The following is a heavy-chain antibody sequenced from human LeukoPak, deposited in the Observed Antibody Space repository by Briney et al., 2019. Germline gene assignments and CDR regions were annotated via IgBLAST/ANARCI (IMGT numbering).Heavy chain of an antibody. V-gene: IGHV4-4*09. D-gene: IGHD2/OR15-2a*01. CDR3: ARHNRANSTQAHYFDY. CDR2: IYTSGST. Sequence: PSETLSLTSTVSGGSISSYYWSWIRQPPGKGLEWIGYIYTSGSTNYNPSLKSRVTISVDTSKNQFSLKLSSVTAADTAVYYCARHNRANSTQAHYFDYWGQGTLVTVS. J-gene: IGHJ4*02. CDR1: GGSISSYY.